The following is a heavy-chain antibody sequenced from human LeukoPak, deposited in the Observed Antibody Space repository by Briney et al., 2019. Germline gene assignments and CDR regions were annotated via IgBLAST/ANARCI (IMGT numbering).Heavy chain of an antibody. D-gene: IGHD3-16*02. CDR2: MNPNSGNT. J-gene: IGHJ5*02. Sequence: DSVKVSCKASGYTFTSYDINWVRQATGQGLEWMGWMNPNSGNTGSAQRFQGRVTMTRDTSRSTAYMELRSLTSEDTAVYYCARGPLVRLPSSFDPWGQGTLVTVSS. CDR3: ARGPLVRLPSSFDP. CDR1: GYTFTSYD. V-gene: IGHV1-8*01.